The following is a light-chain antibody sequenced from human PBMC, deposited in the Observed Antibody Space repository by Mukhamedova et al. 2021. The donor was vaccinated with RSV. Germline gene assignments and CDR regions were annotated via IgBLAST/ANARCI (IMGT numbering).Light chain of an antibody. CDR3: QQLNTYPLT. V-gene: IGKV1-9*01. J-gene: IGKJ4*01. CDR2: AAS. Sequence: LAWYQQKPGRAPKLLIYAASTLRSGVPSRFSGSGSGTEFTLTINSLQPEDFASYYCQQLNTYPLTFGGGTKVQIK.